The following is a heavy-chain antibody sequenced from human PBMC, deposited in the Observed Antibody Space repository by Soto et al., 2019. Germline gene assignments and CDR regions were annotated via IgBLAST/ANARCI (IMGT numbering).Heavy chain of an antibody. D-gene: IGHD5-18*01. V-gene: IGHV3-23*01. CDR1: GFTFSSYA. Sequence: GGSLRLSCAASGFTFSSYAMSWVRQAPGKGLEWVSAISGSGGSTYYADSVKGRFTISRDNSKNTLYLQMNSLRAEDTAVYYCAKPRMKLNSYGRYYYFDYWGQGTLVTVSS. J-gene: IGHJ4*02. CDR3: AKPRMKLNSYGRYYYFDY. CDR2: ISGSGGST.